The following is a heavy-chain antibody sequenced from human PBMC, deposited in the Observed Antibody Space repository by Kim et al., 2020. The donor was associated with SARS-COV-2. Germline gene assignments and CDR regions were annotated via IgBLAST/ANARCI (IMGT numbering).Heavy chain of an antibody. V-gene: IGHV1-24*01. CDR2: FDPEDGET. CDR3: ATDMTTVTRLFRGMDV. Sequence: ASVKVSCKVSGYTLTELSMHWVRQAPGKGLEWMGGFDPEDGETIYAQKFQGRVTMTEDTSTDTAYMELSSLRSEDTAVYYCATDMTTVTRLFRGMDVWGLGTTVTVSS. J-gene: IGHJ6*02. D-gene: IGHD4-17*01. CDR1: GYTLTELS.